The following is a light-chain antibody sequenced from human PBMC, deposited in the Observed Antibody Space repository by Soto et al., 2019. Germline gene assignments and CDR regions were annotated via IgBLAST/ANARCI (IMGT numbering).Light chain of an antibody. Sequence: EIVLTQSPATLSLSPGERATLSCRASQSVSTYLAWYQQKPGQAPRLLIYDASNTATGIPARFSGSGSGTDFTLTISSLEPEDFAVYYCRQRSNWPQLTFGGGTKVEIK. CDR2: DAS. V-gene: IGKV3-11*01. CDR3: RQRSNWPQLT. CDR1: QSVSTY. J-gene: IGKJ4*01.